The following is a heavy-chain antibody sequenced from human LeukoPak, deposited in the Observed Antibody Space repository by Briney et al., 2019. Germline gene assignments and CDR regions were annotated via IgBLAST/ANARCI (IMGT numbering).Heavy chain of an antibody. CDR2: LDPEYGET. V-gene: IGHV1-24*01. J-gene: IGHJ3*02. CDR3: ATYYPAAKYYDSSGFGAFDI. Sequence: ASVKVSCKVSGYTLTGLSMHWVRQAAGKGLEWMGSLDPEYGETIDAQKFQGGVTMTEDTSTHTAYMQLSSLRSEDTAVYYCATYYPAAKYYDSSGFGAFDIWGQGTMVTVSS. D-gene: IGHD3-22*01. CDR1: GYTLTGLS.